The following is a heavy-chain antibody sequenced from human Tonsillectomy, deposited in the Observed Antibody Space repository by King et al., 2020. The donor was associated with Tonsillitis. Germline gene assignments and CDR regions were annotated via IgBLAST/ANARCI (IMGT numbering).Heavy chain of an antibody. CDR3: SRRARITMVGGGTTPSKIDY. V-gene: IGHV4-34*01. D-gene: IGHD3-10*01. CDR1: GWSFSGYY. J-gene: IGHJ4*02. Sequence: VQLQQWGAGLLKPSETLSLSCAVYGWSFSGYYWSWISQHPGKGLEWIGEINHSGSTNYNQSLKSRVTISVDTSTNQFSLMLRSVTAADTAGYYCSRRARITMVGGGTTPSKIDYCGQGTLVTVS. CDR2: INHSGST.